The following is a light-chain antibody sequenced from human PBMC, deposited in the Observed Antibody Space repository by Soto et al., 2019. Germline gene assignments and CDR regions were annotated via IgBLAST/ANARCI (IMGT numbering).Light chain of an antibody. CDR2: AAS. Sequence: DFQMTQSPSSLSASIGDRVTITCRASQGINNFLAWYQQKPGEAPKLLLYAASILRSGVPSRFSGSGSGTDFTLTISRLQPEDVATYYCQKYNSPPRTFGQGTGV. CDR3: QKYNSPPRT. J-gene: IGKJ1*01. V-gene: IGKV1-27*01. CDR1: QGINNF.